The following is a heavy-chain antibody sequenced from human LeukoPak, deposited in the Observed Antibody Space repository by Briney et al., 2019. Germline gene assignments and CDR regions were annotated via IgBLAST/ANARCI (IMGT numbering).Heavy chain of an antibody. D-gene: IGHD2/OR15-2a*01. CDR1: GGSISSYY. Sequence: PSETLSLTCTVSGGSISSYYWSWIRQPPGKGLEWIGYIYYSGNTNYNPSLKSRVTISVDTSKNQFSLKLSSVTAADTAVYYCARETSMNWFDPWGQGTLVTVSS. CDR3: ARETSMNWFDP. J-gene: IGHJ5*02. CDR2: IYYSGNT. V-gene: IGHV4-59*01.